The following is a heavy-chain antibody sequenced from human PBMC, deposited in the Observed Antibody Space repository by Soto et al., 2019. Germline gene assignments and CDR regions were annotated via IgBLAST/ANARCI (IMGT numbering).Heavy chain of an antibody. V-gene: IGHV1-3*01. CDR3: AMGDYDSSGYYYSSEYFQH. CDR1: GYTFTSYA. D-gene: IGHD3-22*01. CDR2: INAGNVNT. Sequence: QVQLVQSGAEVKKPGASVKVSYKASGYTFTSYAMHWVRQAPGQRLEWMGWINAGNVNTKYSQKFQGRVTITRDTSASTAYMEVSSLRSEYTAVYSCAMGDYDSSGYYYSSEYFQHWGQGTLVTVSS. J-gene: IGHJ1*01.